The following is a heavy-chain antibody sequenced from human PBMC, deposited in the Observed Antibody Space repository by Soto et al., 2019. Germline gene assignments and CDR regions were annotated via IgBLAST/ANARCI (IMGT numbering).Heavy chain of an antibody. J-gene: IGHJ4*02. V-gene: IGHV4-4*07. CDR3: AREISIAVAGRDYFDY. CDR2: IYTSGST. D-gene: IGHD6-19*01. CDR1: GGSISSYY. Sequence: SETLSLTCTVSGGSISSYYWSWIRQPAGKGLEWIGRIYTSGSTNYNPSLKSRVTMSVDTSKNQFSLKLSSVTAADTAVYYCAREISIAVAGRDYFDYWGQGTLVTVSS.